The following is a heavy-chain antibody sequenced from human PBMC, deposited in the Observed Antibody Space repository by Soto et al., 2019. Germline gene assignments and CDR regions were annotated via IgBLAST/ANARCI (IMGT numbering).Heavy chain of an antibody. CDR1: GFTLSRYT. V-gene: IGHV3-30-3*01. CDR2: ISSDGSAE. Sequence: GGSLRLSCVVSGFTLSRYTMHWFRQAPGKGLEWVALISSDGSAEYYADSVKGRFTVSRDDSFYLQMTSLRGEDTAVYYCARDGYCSGGSCLDGMDVWGQGTTVTVSS. J-gene: IGHJ6*02. D-gene: IGHD2-15*01. CDR3: ARDGYCSGGSCLDGMDV.